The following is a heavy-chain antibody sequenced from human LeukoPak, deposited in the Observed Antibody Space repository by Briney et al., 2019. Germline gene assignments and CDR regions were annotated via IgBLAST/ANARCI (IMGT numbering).Heavy chain of an antibody. Sequence: PGGSLRLSCAASGFTFSSYAMHWVRQAPGKGPEYVSAISSNGGSTYYANSVKGRFTISRDNSKNTLYLQMGSLRAEDMAVYYCASGQGRPAGWGQGTLVTVSS. V-gene: IGHV3-64*01. J-gene: IGHJ4*02. CDR1: GFTFSSYA. CDR2: ISSNGGST. D-gene: IGHD2-2*01. CDR3: ASGQGRPAG.